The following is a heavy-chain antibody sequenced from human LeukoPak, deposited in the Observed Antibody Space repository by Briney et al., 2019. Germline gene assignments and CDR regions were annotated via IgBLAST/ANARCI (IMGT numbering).Heavy chain of an antibody. CDR3: ARVRSGYYFDY. CDR1: GFTSSGSN. J-gene: IGHJ4*02. V-gene: IGHV3-48*02. CDR2: ISSSSSIM. Sequence: GGSLRLSCAASGFTSSGSNMNWVRQAPGQGLEWVSYISSSSSIMFYADSAKGRFTISRDNAKNSLFLQLNSLRDEDTAIYYCARVRSGYYFDYWGQGTLVSVAP. D-gene: IGHD3-22*01.